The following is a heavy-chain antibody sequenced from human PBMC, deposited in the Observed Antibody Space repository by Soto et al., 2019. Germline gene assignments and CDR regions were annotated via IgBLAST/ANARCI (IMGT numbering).Heavy chain of an antibody. CDR3: ARAHYGDYGYGMDV. D-gene: IGHD4-17*01. V-gene: IGHV4-30-2*01. CDR1: GGSISSGGYS. J-gene: IGHJ6*02. Sequence: QLQLQESGSGLVKPSQTLSLTCAVSGGSISSGGYSWSWIRQPPGKGLEWIGYTYHSGSTYYNPSLKSRVTISVARSKNQFSRKLSSVTAADTAVYYCARAHYGDYGYGMDVWGQGTTVTVSS. CDR2: TYHSGST.